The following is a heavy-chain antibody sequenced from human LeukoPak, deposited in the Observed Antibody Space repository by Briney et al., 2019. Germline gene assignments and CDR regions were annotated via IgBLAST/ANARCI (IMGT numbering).Heavy chain of an antibody. D-gene: IGHD2-21*01. CDR1: GFSFGNYA. CDR3: VKDPRDTYGTNWFVA. CDR2: ISGTGGAT. J-gene: IGHJ5*02. V-gene: IGHV3-23*01. Sequence: LSGGSLRLSCVASGFSFGNYAMSWVRQAPGKGRQWVPQISGTGGATWYAGFARDRFTTSRDNSKKTLYLQMSGLRVEDTAMYYCVKDPRDTYGTNWFVAWGQGTLLIVSS.